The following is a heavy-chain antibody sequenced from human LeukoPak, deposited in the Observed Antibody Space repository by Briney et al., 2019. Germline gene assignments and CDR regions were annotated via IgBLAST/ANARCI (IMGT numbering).Heavy chain of an antibody. CDR1: GFTFSSYA. D-gene: IGHD3-10*01. Sequence: GGSLRLSCAASGFTFSSYAMHWVRQAPGKGLEWVAVISYDGSNKYYADSVKGRFTISRDNSKNSLYLQMNSLRAEDTAVYYCARVRGVASWGQGTLVTVSS. CDR2: ISYDGSNK. J-gene: IGHJ4*02. CDR3: ARVRGVAS. V-gene: IGHV3-30*04.